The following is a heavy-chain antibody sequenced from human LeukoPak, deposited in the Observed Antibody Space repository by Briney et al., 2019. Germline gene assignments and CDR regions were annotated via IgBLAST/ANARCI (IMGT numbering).Heavy chain of an antibody. CDR1: GFTFSSYA. D-gene: IGHD2-15*01. Sequence: PGGSLRLSCAASGFTFSSYAMSWVRQAPGKGLEWVSAISGSGGSTYYADSVKGRFTISRDNSKNTLYLQMNSLRAEDTTVYYCAKRISSTRSFDYWGQGTLVTVSS. V-gene: IGHV3-23*01. CDR2: ISGSGGST. CDR3: AKRISSTRSFDY. J-gene: IGHJ4*02.